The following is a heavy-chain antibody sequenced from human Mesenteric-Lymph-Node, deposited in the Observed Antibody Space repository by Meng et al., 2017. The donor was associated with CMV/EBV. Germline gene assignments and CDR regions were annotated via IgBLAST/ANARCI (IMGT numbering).Heavy chain of an antibody. D-gene: IGHD2-2*01. J-gene: IGHJ6*02. CDR1: GFSFGYYS. V-gene: IGHV3-21*01. CDR2: ISGSTNYI. CDR3: AREGCSSTSCYAMDV. Sequence: GESLKISCAASGFSFGYYSMNWVRQAPGKGLEWDSSISGSTNYIYYADSVKGRFTISRDNAKNTLYLQMNSLRAEDTAVYYCAREGCSSTSCYAMDVWGQGTTVTVSS.